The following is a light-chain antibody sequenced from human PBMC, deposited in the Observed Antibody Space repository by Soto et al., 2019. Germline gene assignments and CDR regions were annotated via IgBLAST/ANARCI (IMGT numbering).Light chain of an antibody. CDR1: SSNIGSNY. Sequence: QSVLTQPPSASGTPGQRVTISCSGSSSNIGSNYVFWYQHLPGTAPKLLIYRNNQRPSGVTDRFSGSKSGTSASLAISGLRSEDEADYYCAAWDDSLSGGVFGGGTKLTVL. CDR3: AAWDDSLSGGV. V-gene: IGLV1-47*01. CDR2: RNN. J-gene: IGLJ2*01.